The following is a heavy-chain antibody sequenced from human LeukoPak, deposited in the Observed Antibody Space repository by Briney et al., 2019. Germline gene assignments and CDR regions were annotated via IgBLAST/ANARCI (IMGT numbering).Heavy chain of an antibody. Sequence: SETLSLTCTVSGGSISSYYWSWIRQPPGKGLEWIGYIYYSGSTNYNPSLKSRVTISVDTSKNQFSLKLSSVTAADTAVYYCARTHPYSGSFDYWAREPWSPSPQ. D-gene: IGHD1-26*01. V-gene: IGHV4-59*08. CDR1: GGSISSYY. J-gene: IGHJ4*02. CDR2: IYYSGST. CDR3: ARTHPYSGSFDY.